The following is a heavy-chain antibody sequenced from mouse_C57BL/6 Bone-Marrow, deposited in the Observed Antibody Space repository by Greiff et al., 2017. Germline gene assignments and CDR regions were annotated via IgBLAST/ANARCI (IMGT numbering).Heavy chain of an antibody. CDR2: IHPNSGST. J-gene: IGHJ2*01. CDR3: ARAPFYGSSPFYFDY. D-gene: IGHD1-1*01. CDR1: GYTFTSYW. Sequence: QVQLQQPGAELVKPGASVKLSCKASGYTFTSYWMHWVKQRPGQGLEWIGMIHPNSGSTNYNEKFKSKATLTVDKSSSTAYMQLSSLTSEDSAVSYCARAPFYGSSPFYFDYWGQGTTLTVSS. V-gene: IGHV1-64*01.